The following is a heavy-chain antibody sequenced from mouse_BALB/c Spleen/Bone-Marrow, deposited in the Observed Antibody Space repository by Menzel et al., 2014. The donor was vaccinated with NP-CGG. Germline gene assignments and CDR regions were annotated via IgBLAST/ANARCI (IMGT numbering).Heavy chain of an antibody. CDR2: IDPETGGT. D-gene: IGHD3-2*01. Sequence: VQLQQSGAELVRPGASVTLSCKASGYTFTDYEMHWLKQTPVHGLEWIGAIDPETGGTAYNQKFKGRATLTTDKSSSTAYMELRSLTSEDSAVYYCTGLDSSGYGAYWGQGTLVTVSA. CDR3: TGLDSSGYGAY. V-gene: IGHV1-15*01. CDR1: GYTFTDYE. J-gene: IGHJ3*01.